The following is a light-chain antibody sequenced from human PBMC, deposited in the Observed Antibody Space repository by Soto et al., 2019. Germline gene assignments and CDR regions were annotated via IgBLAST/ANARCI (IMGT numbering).Light chain of an antibody. CDR1: QSVSSSF. V-gene: IGKV3-20*01. CDR3: HDYGSSPWT. Sequence: EIVLTQSPGTLSLSPGERATLSCRASQSVSSSFLAWYQQKPGQAPRLLIYGASSRATGITDRFSGSGSGTDFTLTISRLEPEDFAVYYCHDYGSSPWTFGQGTKVEIK. CDR2: GAS. J-gene: IGKJ1*01.